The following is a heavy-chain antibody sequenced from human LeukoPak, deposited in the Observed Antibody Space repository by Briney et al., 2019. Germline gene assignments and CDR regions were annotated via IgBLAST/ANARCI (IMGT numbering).Heavy chain of an antibody. CDR3: EKVGMWFGELSLGTDAFDI. CDR2: ISGSGGST. D-gene: IGHD3-10*01. V-gene: IGHV3-23*01. Sequence: GGSRRLSCAASGFTFSSYAMSWVRQAPGKGLEWVSSISGSGGSTFYADSGKGRFTIARDNSKNTLYLQMNSLRAEDTAVYYCEKVGMWFGELSLGTDAFDIWGQGTMVTVSS. CDR1: GFTFSSYA. J-gene: IGHJ3*02.